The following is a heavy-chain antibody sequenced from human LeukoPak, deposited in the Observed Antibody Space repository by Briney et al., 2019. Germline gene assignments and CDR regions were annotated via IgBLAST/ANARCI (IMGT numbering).Heavy chain of an antibody. J-gene: IGHJ4*02. CDR3: AREKDSSGYYYAGYFDY. Sequence: SGTLSLTCAVSGGSISSNNWWGWVRQPPGKGLEWIGEIYHSGSPNYNPSLKSRVTISVDKSRNHFSLNLSSVTAADTAVYYCAREKDSSGYYYAGYFDYWGQGTLVTVSS. CDR2: IYHSGSP. V-gene: IGHV4-4*02. D-gene: IGHD3-22*01. CDR1: GGSISSNNW.